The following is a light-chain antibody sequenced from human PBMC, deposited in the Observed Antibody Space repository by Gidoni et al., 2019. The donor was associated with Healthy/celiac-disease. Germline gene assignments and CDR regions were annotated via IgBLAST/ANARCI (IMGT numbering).Light chain of an antibody. CDR2: KVS. J-gene: IGKJ4*01. Sequence: DVVMTQSPLSLPVTLAQPASISCRSSQCLVYSDGNTYLNWFQQRPGQSPSRLIYKVSSRDSGVPDRVSGSGSGLDFTLVISGVDAVDVGVYYCMLGTHLFGEGTKVEIK. V-gene: IGKV2-30*01. CDR3: MLGTHL. CDR1: QCLVYSDGNTY.